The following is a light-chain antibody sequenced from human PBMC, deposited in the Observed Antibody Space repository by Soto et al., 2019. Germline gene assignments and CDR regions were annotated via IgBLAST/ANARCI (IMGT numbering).Light chain of an antibody. V-gene: IGKV3-11*01. CDR1: QSVRNNY. CDR2: DAS. J-gene: IGKJ1*01. CDR3: QQRSNWPRT. Sequence: EIVLTQTPGTLSLAPGEGASLSCRASQSVRNNYLAWYQQRPGQAPRLLIYDASNRATGIPARFSGSGSGTDFTLTISSLEPEDFAVYYCQQRSNWPRTFGQGTKVDIK.